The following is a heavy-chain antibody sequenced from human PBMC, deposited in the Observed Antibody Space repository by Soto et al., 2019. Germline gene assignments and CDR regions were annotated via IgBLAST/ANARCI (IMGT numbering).Heavy chain of an antibody. D-gene: IGHD3-16*02. J-gene: IGHJ3*02. CDR1: GFTVSGSA. CDR3: TSHLGELSIPRAFDI. V-gene: IGHV3-73*01. Sequence: EVQLVVSGGGLVQPGGSLKLSCAASGFTVSGSAVHWVRQASGKGLEWVGRIRSKTNSYATAYAASVKGRFTISRDDSKNTAYLQMNSLKTEDTAVYYCTSHLGELSIPRAFDIWGQGTMVTVSS. CDR2: IRSKTNSYAT.